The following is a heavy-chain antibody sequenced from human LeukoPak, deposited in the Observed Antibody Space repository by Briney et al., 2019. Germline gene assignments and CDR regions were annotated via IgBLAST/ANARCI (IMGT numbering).Heavy chain of an antibody. J-gene: IGHJ3*01. D-gene: IGHD3-3*01. V-gene: IGHV3-21*01. CDR2: ISSSSSYI. CDR3: ARVHYDFWSGDRNDAFDF. CDR1: GFTFSSYC. Sequence: GGSLRLSCAASGFTFSSYCMNWVRQAPGKGLEWVSSISSSSSYIYYADSVKGRFTISRDNAKNSLYRQMNSLRAEDTAVYYCARVHYDFWSGDRNDAFDFWGQGTMVTVSS.